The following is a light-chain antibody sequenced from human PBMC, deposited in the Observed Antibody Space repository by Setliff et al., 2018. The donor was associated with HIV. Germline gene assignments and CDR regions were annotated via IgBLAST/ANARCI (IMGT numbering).Light chain of an antibody. J-gene: IGLJ1*01. CDR3: CSYTSSTTLV. Sequence: ALTQPASVSGSPGQSITISCTGTSSDVGGYDYVSWYQQHPGKVPKLMLYEVGNRPSGVSNRFSGSKSGNTASLTISGLQAEDEADYYCCSYTSSTTLVFGTGTRSPS. CDR2: EVG. CDR1: SSDVGGYDY. V-gene: IGLV2-14*01.